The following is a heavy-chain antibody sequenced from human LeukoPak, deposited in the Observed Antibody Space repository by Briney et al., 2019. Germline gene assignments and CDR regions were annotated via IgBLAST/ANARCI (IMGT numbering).Heavy chain of an antibody. D-gene: IGHD3-22*01. CDR2: INPNSGGT. Sequence: GASVKVSCKASGYTFTGYYMHWVRQAPGQGLEWMGWINPNSGGTNYAQKLQGRVTMTRDTSISTAYMELSRLTSDDTAVYYCARDRKSITMIVVATDAFDIWGQGTMVTVSS. J-gene: IGHJ3*02. CDR1: GYTFTGYY. CDR3: ARDRKSITMIVVATDAFDI. V-gene: IGHV1-2*02.